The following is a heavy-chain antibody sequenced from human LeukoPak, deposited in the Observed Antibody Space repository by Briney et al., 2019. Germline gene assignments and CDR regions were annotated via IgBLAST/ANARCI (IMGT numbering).Heavy chain of an antibody. D-gene: IGHD2-15*01. CDR3: AKIVVTPGSDYFDS. V-gene: IGHV3-53*01. Sequence: PGGSLRLSCAASGFAISNIRMMWVRQAPGKGLEWLSIIYSDDSTYYPDSVKGRFTIYRDNSKNTVYLQLNSLRAEDTAVYYCAKIVVTPGSDYFDSRGQGTLVTVSS. CDR2: IYSDDST. CDR1: GFAISNIR. J-gene: IGHJ4*02.